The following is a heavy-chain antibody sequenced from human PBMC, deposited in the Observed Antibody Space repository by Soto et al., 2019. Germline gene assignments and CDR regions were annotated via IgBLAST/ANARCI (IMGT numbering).Heavy chain of an antibody. CDR1: GGSFSGYY. CDR3: ARQLRYFDWLLPSLSGYFDY. CDR2: INHSGST. Sequence: SETLSLTCAVYGGSFSGYYWSWIRQPPGRGLEWIGEINHSGSTNYNPSLTSRVTISVDTSKNQFSLKLSSVTAADTAVYYCARQLRYFDWLLPSLSGYFDYWGQGTLVTVSS. J-gene: IGHJ4*02. V-gene: IGHV4-34*01. D-gene: IGHD3-9*01.